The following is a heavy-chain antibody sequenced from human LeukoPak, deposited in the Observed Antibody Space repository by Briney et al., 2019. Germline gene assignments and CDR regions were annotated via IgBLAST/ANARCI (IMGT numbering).Heavy chain of an antibody. CDR1: GFTFSNAW. CDR3: TTDNMTTVTTQFDY. V-gene: IGHV3-15*01. J-gene: IGHJ4*02. CDR2: IKSKTDGGTT. D-gene: IGHD4-17*01. Sequence: PGGSLRLSCAASGFTFSNAWMSWVRQAPGKGLEWVGRIKSKTDGGTTDYAAPVKGRFTISRDDSKNTLYLQMNSLKTEDTAVYYCTTDNMTTVTTQFDYWGQGTLVTVSS.